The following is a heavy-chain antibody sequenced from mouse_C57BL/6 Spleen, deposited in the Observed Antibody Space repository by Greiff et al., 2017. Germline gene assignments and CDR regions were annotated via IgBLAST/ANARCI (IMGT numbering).Heavy chain of an antibody. CDR3: VLITTVVAQSWYFDV. CDR2: IYPGSGST. Sequence: QVQLQQPGAELVKPGASVKMSCKASGYTFTSYWITWVKQRPGQGLEWIGDIYPGSGSTNYNEKFKSKATLTVDTSSSTAYMQLSSLTSEDSAVYYCVLITTVVAQSWYFDVWGTGTTVTVSS. D-gene: IGHD1-1*01. V-gene: IGHV1-55*01. J-gene: IGHJ1*03. CDR1: GYTFTSYW.